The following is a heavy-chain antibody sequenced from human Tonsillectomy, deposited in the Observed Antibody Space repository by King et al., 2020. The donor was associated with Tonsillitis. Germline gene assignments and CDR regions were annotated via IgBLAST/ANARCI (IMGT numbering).Heavy chain of an antibody. J-gene: IGHJ1*01. CDR1: GGTFSSYV. D-gene: IGHD2-2*01. V-gene: IGHV1-69*01. Sequence: VQLVESGAEVKKPGSSVKVSCKASGGTFSSYVISWVRQAPGQGPEWMGGIIPGTANYAQKFQGRVTITADESTSTAHMELSSLRSEDTAVYYCARGGTYCSRTWCSKYFQHWGQGTLVTVSS. CDR3: ARGGTYCSRTWCSKYFQH. CDR2: IIPGTA.